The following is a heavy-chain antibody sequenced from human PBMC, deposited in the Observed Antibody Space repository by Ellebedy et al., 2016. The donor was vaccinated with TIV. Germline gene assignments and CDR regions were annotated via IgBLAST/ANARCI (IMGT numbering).Heavy chain of an antibody. D-gene: IGHD5-12*01. CDR3: VRGIPSGSPRYYYYYYGMDV. Sequence: PGGSLRLSCAASGFTFSNYAMHWVRQAPGKGLEYVSAISSKGGSTYYADSVKGRFTISRDNSKNTLYLQMSSLRAEDTAVYYCVRGIPSGSPRYYYYYYGMDVWGQGTTVTVSS. J-gene: IGHJ6*02. CDR1: GFTFSNYA. CDR2: ISSKGGST. V-gene: IGHV3-64D*06.